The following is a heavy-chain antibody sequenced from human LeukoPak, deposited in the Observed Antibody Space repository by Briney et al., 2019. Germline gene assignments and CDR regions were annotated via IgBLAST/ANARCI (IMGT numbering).Heavy chain of an antibody. CDR1: GGSFSGYY. J-gene: IGHJ4*02. CDR3: ARGLARYRYGSYFDY. V-gene: IGHV4-34*01. CDR2: INHSGST. Sequence: SETLSLTCAVYGGSFSGYYWSWIRQPPGKGLEWIGEINHSGSTNYNPSLKSRVTISVDTSKNQFSLKLSSVTAADTAVYYCARGLARYRYGSYFDYWGQGTLVTVSS. D-gene: IGHD5-18*01.